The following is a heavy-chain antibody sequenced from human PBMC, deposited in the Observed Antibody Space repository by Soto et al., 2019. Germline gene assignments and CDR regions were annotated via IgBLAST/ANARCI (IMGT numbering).Heavy chain of an antibody. CDR1: GYTFTGYY. V-gene: IGHV1-2*02. Sequence: QVQLVQSGAEVKKPGASVKVSCKASGYTFTGYYMHWVRQAPGQGLEWMGWINPNSGGTNYAQKLQGRVTMTTDTSTSTAYMELRSLRSDDTAVYYCARVNSPWLRLGAVNYWGQGTLVTVSS. CDR2: INPNSGGT. CDR3: ARVNSPWLRLGAVNY. J-gene: IGHJ4*02. D-gene: IGHD5-12*01.